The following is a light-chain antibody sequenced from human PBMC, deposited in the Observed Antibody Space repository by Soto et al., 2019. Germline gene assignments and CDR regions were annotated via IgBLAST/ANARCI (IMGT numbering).Light chain of an antibody. CDR3: QQRSSWPLT. J-gene: IGKJ4*01. CDR2: DAS. Sequence: EIVLTQSPATLSLSPGERATLSCRASQSVNTYLGWYQQRPGQAPILLIYDASNRATGIPARFSGSGSGTDFTLTISSLEPEDFAVYYRQQRSSWPLTFGGGTKVDIK. CDR1: QSVNTY. V-gene: IGKV3-11*01.